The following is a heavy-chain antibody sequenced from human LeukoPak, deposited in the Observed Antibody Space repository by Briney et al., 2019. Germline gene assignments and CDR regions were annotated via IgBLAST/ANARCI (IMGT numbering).Heavy chain of an antibody. D-gene: IGHD3-22*01. CDR3: ARDTYYSDGTDYYSWFDP. CDR1: GFTFSAYG. J-gene: IGHJ5*02. CDR2: ISGSGGSA. V-gene: IGHV3-23*01. Sequence: SGGSLRLSCEASGFTFSAYGMHWVRQAPGKGLEWVSSISGSGGSADYADSVEGRFTISRDNSKNTLYLQMSSLRAEDTALYYCARDTYYSDGTDYYSWFDPWGQGTLVTVSS.